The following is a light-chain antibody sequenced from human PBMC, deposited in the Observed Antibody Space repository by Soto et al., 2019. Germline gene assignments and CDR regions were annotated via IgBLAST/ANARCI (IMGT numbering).Light chain of an antibody. CDR2: DNN. CDR1: YSNIGNNY. CDR3: GTWDSSLSSWV. Sequence: QSALTQPPSVSAAPGQRVTISCSGCYSNIGNNYVSWYQQFPGTAPKLLIYDNNKRPSGTPDRFSGSKSGTSATLGITGLQTGDEADYYCGTWDSSLSSWVFGGGTKLTVL. V-gene: IGLV1-51*01. J-gene: IGLJ3*02.